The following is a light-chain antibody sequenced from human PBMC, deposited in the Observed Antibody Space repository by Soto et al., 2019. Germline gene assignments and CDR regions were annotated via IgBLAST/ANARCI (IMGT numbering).Light chain of an antibody. J-gene: IGKJ2*01. V-gene: IGKV3-20*01. Sequence: EIVLTQSPGTLSLSPGERATLSCRASQSVSSSYLAWYQHKPGQAPRRLIYGASSRATGIPDRFSGSGSGTDFNLTISSLEPEDFAEYYCQQYGSSPHTFGEGTKLEIK. CDR3: QQYGSSPHT. CDR2: GAS. CDR1: QSVSSSY.